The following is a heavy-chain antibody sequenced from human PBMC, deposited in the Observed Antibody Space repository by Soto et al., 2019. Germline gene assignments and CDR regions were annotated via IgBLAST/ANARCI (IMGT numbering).Heavy chain of an antibody. J-gene: IGHJ4*02. CDR2: ISCDGSNK. CDR1: GFTFSSYG. CDR3: AKDPSPYAGSRNDY. V-gene: IGHV3-30*18. D-gene: IGHD6-13*01. Sequence: VGSLRLSCAASGFTFSSYGMHWVRQAPGKGLEWVAVISCDGSNKYYADSVKGRFTISRDNSKNTLYLQMNSLRAEDTAVYYCAKDPSPYAGSRNDYWGQGTLVTVSS.